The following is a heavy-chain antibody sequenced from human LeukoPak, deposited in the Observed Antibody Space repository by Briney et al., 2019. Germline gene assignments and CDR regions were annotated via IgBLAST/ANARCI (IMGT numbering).Heavy chain of an antibody. Sequence: PSETLSLTCAVSGGSISSGGYSWSWIRQPPGKGLEWIGYIYHSGSTYYNPSLKSRVTISVDRSKNQFSLKLSSVTAADTAVYYCARVSLERRYYYYGMDVWGQGTTVTVSS. CDR3: ARVSLERRYYYYGMDV. CDR2: IYHSGST. V-gene: IGHV4-30-2*01. CDR1: GGSISSGGYS. D-gene: IGHD1-1*01. J-gene: IGHJ6*02.